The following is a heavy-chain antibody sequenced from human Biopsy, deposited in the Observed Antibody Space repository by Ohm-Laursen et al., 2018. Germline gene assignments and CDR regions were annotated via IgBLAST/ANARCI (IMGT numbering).Heavy chain of an antibody. CDR3: AKDRYPSSWHYYYGMDV. CDR2: ITWNSGFT. D-gene: IGHD6-13*01. J-gene: IGHJ6*02. Sequence: SLRLSCAASGFIFDDYAMHWVRQVPGKGLEWVSGITWNSGFTGYADSVKGRFTISRDNAKNSLYLQMNSLRSGDTALYYCAKDRYPSSWHYYYGMDVWGQGTTVTVSS. V-gene: IGHV3-9*01. CDR1: GFIFDDYA.